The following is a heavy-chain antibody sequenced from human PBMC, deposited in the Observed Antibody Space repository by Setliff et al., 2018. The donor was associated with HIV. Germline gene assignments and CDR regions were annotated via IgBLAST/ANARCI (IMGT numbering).Heavy chain of an antibody. Sequence: GASVKVSCKASGYTFTSYGISWVRQAPGQGLEWMGLISAYNGSTRNTQKFQGRVAMTRDTSTSTVYMELSSLRSEDTAVYYCASAGAWQRNALDIWGQGTMVTVSS. D-gene: IGHD5-12*01. V-gene: IGHV1-18*01. J-gene: IGHJ3*02. CDR3: ASAGAWQRNALDI. CDR2: ISAYNGST. CDR1: GYTFTSYG.